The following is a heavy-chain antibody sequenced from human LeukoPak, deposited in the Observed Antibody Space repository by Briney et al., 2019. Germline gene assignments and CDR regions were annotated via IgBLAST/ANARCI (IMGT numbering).Heavy chain of an antibody. CDR3: ARDQYYYDSSGYYYEGYFDY. Sequence: ASVKVSCKASGYTFTSYGISWVRQAPGQGLEWMGWISAYNGNTNYAQKLQGRVTMTTDTSTSTAYVELRSLRSDDTAVYYCARDQYYYDSSGYYYEGYFDYWGQGTLVTVSS. CDR2: ISAYNGNT. J-gene: IGHJ4*02. CDR1: GYTFTSYG. D-gene: IGHD3-22*01. V-gene: IGHV1-18*01.